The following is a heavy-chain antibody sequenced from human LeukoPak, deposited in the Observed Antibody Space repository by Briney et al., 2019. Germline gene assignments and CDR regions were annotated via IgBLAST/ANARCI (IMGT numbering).Heavy chain of an antibody. CDR2: ISSSSSTI. J-gene: IGHJ4*02. V-gene: IGHV3-48*01. CDR3: ARERYCSSTSCYGAFDY. Sequence: GGSLRLSCAASGFTFSSYSVNWVRQAPGKGLQWVSYISSSSSTIYYADSVKGLFTISRDNAKNSLYLQVNSLRAEDTAVYYCARERYCSSTSCYGAFDYWGQGTLVTVSS. CDR1: GFTFSSYS. D-gene: IGHD2-2*01.